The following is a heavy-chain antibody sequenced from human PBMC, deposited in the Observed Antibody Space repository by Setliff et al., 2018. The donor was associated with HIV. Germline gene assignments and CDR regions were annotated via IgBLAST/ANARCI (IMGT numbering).Heavy chain of an antibody. V-gene: IGHV1-18*01. CDR2: ISVCNGQT. Sequence: APVKVSCKASGYSFTTYGISWVRQAPGQGLEWVGWISVCNGQTLYAQKVQDRITVTMDIPKDTAYMELRGLTPDDTAVYYCARGHHFYWYFDLWGPGTLVTVSS. J-gene: IGHJ2*01. CDR3: ARGHHFYWYFDL. CDR1: GYSFTTYG.